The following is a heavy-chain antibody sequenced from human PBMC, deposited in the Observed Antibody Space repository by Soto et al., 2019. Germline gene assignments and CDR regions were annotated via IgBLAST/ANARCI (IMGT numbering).Heavy chain of an antibody. CDR2: INHSGST. Sequence: PSETLSLTCAVYGGSFSGYYWSWIRQPPGKGLEWIGEINHSGSTNYNPSLKSRVTISVDTSKNQFSLKLSSVTAADTAVYYCATRGIMITFGGVIVPRAAFDYWGQETLVTASS. V-gene: IGHV4-34*01. D-gene: IGHD3-16*02. CDR1: GGSFSGYY. CDR3: ATRGIMITFGGVIVPRAAFDY. J-gene: IGHJ4*02.